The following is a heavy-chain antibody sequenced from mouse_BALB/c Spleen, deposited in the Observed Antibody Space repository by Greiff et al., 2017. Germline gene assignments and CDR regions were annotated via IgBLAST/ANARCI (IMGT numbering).Heavy chain of an antibody. CDR1: GFSLPDYC. Sequence: QVQLKQSGPGLVASSQRLSITCTVSGFSLPDYCVSCIRLPPGKGLEWLGVIWGGGSTYYNSALKSRLSISKDNSKSQVFLKMNSLQTDDTAMYYCTKHGDYGSSYDYFDYWGQGTTLAVST. D-gene: IGHD1-1*01. J-gene: IGHJ2*01. CDR3: TKHGDYGSSYDYFDY. CDR2: IWGGGST. V-gene: IGHV2-6-5*01.